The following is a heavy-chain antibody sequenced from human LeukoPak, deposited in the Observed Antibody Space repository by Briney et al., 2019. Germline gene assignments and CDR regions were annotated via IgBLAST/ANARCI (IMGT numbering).Heavy chain of an antibody. V-gene: IGHV3-30*04. CDR1: GFTSSSYA. D-gene: IGHD4-11*01. J-gene: IGHJ4*02. CDR2: MADGGREK. CDR3: ARAPTTTVWGFDY. Sequence: GGSLRLSCAASGFTSSSYAMHWGRQTPGPGVGWGAVMADGGREKDYADSVTGRFTISRDKSKHTTYLQMNRVRAEDTAVSHCARAPTTTVWGFDYWGQGTLVTVSS.